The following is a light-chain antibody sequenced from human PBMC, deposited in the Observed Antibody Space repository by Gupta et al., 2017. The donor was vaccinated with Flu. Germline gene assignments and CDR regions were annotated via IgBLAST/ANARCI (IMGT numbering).Light chain of an antibody. CDR2: LSF. Sequence: EIVMTQSPLSLPVTPGEPASISCRSTQSLLHSNGYNYLDWYLQRPGQSPQLLIPLSFRRASGVPDRFSGSGSGTDFTLTINRVEAEDVGVYYCIQALQTPYTFGQGTKLEIK. CDR1: QSLLHSNGYNY. CDR3: IQALQTPYT. J-gene: IGKJ2*01. V-gene: IGKV2-28*01.